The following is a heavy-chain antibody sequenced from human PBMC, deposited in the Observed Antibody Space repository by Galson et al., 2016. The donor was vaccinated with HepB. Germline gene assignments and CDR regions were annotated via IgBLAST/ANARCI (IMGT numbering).Heavy chain of an antibody. J-gene: IGHJ3*01. CDR1: GFSFSTYA. Sequence: SLRLSCAVSGFSFSTYAMHWVRQAPGKGLEWVALILYDGSYSSYADSVKGRFTISRDNSKKTLYLQMNSLRAEDTAVYYCAKVPSMVRGFWDQGTMVTVSS. D-gene: IGHD3-10*01. V-gene: IGHV3-30*18. CDR2: ILYDGSYS. CDR3: AKVPSMVRGF.